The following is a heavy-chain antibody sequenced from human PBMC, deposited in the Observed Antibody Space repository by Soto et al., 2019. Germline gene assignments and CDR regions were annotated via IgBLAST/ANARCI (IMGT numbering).Heavy chain of an antibody. J-gene: IGHJ4*02. CDR3: ARQFYYDTSGFNYDYLDY. Sequence: VASVKVSCKSSGYNFPNYAISWVRQAPGQGLEWMGWISPYTGHTNYDHSLRGRLSLSTDTSTSTAYMELGSLGSDDTAVYYCARQFYYDTSGFNYDYLDYWGQGTLVTVSS. V-gene: IGHV1-18*01. CDR1: GYNFPNYA. CDR2: ISPYTGHT. D-gene: IGHD3-22*01.